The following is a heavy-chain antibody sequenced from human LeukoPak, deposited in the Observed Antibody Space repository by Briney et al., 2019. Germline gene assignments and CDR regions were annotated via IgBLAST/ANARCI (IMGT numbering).Heavy chain of an antibody. CDR1: GYSFTSYW. V-gene: IGHV5-51*01. J-gene: IGHJ5*02. D-gene: IGHD2-2*01. CDR2: IYPGDSDT. CDR3: ARRQGCSSTSCYVGWFDP. Sequence: GESLKISCKGSGYSFTSYWIGWVRQMPGKGLEWMGIIYPGDSDTRYSPSFQGQVTISADKSISTAYLQWSSLKASDTAMYYCARRQGCSSTSCYVGWFDPWGQGTQVTVSS.